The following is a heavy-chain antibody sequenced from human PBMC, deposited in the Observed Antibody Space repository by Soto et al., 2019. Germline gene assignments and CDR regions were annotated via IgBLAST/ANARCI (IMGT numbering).Heavy chain of an antibody. V-gene: IGHV1-3*01. D-gene: IGHD6-6*01. Sequence: QVQLVQSGAEVKKPGASVKVSCKASGYTFTSYAMHWVRQAPGQRLEWMGWINAGNGNTKYSQKFQGRVTITRDTSASTAYMELSSLRSEDTAVYYCARDLRQEYSSSGHFDDWGQGTLVTVSS. CDR1: GYTFTSYA. J-gene: IGHJ4*02. CDR3: ARDLRQEYSSSGHFDD. CDR2: INAGNGNT.